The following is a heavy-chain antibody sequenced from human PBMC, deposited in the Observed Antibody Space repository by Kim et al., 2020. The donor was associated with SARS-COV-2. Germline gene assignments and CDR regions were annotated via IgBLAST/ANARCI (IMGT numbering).Heavy chain of an antibody. J-gene: IGHJ4*02. CDR1: GYSFTSYW. CDR3: ARHQYYDSSGLYYFDY. Sequence: GESLKISCKGSGYSFTSYWIGWVRQMPGKGLEWMGSIYPGDSDTRYSPSFQGQVTISADKSISTAYLQWSSLKASDTAMDYCARHQYYDSSGLYYFDYWGQGTLVTVSS. V-gene: IGHV5-51*01. D-gene: IGHD3-22*01. CDR2: IYPGDSDT.